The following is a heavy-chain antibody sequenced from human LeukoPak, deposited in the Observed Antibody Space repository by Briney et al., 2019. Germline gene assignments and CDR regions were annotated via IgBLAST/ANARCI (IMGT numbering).Heavy chain of an antibody. CDR3: ARVIGSYGDSAY. V-gene: IGHV3-48*04. CDR2: ISSTSSAI. J-gene: IGHJ4*02. Sequence: GGSLRLSCAASGFTFSSYSMNWVRQAPGKGLEWLSYISSTSSAIYYADSLKGRFTISRDNAKNSLYLQMDSLRAEDTAVYYCARVIGSYGDSAYWGQGTLVTVSS. D-gene: IGHD3-16*01. CDR1: GFTFSSYS.